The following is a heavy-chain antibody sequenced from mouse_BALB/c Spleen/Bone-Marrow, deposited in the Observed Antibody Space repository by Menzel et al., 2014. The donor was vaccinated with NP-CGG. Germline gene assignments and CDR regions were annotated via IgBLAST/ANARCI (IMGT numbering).Heavy chain of an antibody. Sequence: EVQLQESGAELVKPGASVKLSCTASGFNIKDTYMHWVKQRPEQGLEWIGRIDPANGNTKYDPKFQGKATITADTSSNTAYLQLSSLTSEDTAVDYCAMYYYGSSLFAYGGQGTLVTVSA. CDR3: AMYYYGSSLFAY. CDR2: IDPANGNT. CDR1: GFNIKDTY. J-gene: IGHJ3*01. D-gene: IGHD1-1*01. V-gene: IGHV14-3*02.